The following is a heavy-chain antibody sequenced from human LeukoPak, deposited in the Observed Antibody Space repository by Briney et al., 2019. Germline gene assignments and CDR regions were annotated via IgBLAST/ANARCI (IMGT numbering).Heavy chain of an antibody. Sequence: GGSLRLSCAASGFTFSSYAMIWVRQAPGKGLEWVAVVSNDAYNKYYADSVKGRFTISRDNSKNTLYLQMNSLRAEDTAVYYCARDFSGASRIDYWGQGTLVTVSS. D-gene: IGHD1-26*01. CDR2: VSNDAYNK. CDR3: ARDFSGASRIDY. CDR1: GFTFSSYA. V-gene: IGHV3-30*04. J-gene: IGHJ4*02.